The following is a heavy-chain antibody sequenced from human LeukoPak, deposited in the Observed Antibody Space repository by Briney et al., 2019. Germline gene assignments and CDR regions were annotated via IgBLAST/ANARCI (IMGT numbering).Heavy chain of an antibody. Sequence: SETLSLTCTVSGGSISSSSYYWGWIRQPPGKGLEWIGSIYYSGSTYYNPSLKSRVTISVDTSKNQFSLKLSSVTAADTAVYYCARQVDDYVWGNHERDPTLEIDPWGQGTLVTVSS. D-gene: IGHD3-16*01. CDR3: ARQVDDYVWGNHERDPTLEIDP. J-gene: IGHJ5*02. CDR2: IYYSGST. CDR1: GGSISSSSYY. V-gene: IGHV4-39*01.